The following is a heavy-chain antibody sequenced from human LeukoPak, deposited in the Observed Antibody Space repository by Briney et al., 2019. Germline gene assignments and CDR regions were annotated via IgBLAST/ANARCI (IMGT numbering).Heavy chain of an antibody. CDR3: SRAPLLEAKLPRD. V-gene: IGHV4-59*08. J-gene: IGHJ4*02. Sequence: PSETLSLTCTVSGGSISHYFWSWIRQPPGKGLEWIGYIYYSETTNSGSTKYNPSLKSRVTISVDTSKNQFSLKLTSVTAADTAVYYCSRAPLLEAKLPRDWGQGTLVTVSS. CDR2: IYYSETTNSGST. D-gene: IGHD1-1*01. CDR1: GGSISHYF.